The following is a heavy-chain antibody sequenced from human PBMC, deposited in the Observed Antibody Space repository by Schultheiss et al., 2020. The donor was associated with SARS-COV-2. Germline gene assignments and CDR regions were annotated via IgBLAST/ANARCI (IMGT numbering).Heavy chain of an antibody. J-gene: IGHJ4*02. CDR2: ISYDGSNK. V-gene: IGHV3-30*04. CDR1: GFTFSSYA. D-gene: IGHD3-16*02. Sequence: GGSLRLSCAASGFTFSSYAMHWVRQAPGKGLEWVAVISYDGSNKYYADSVKGRFTISRDNAKNSLYLQMNSLRAEDTAVYYCARDFPAWSVWGSYRYYFDYWGQGTLVTVSS. CDR3: ARDFPAWSVWGSYRYYFDY.